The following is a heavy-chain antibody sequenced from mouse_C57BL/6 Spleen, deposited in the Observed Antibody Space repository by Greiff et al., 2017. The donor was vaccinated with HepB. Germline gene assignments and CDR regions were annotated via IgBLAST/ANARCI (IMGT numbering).Heavy chain of an antibody. CDR2: IRNKANGYTT. CDR1: GFTFTDYY. V-gene: IGHV7-3*01. Sequence: EVKLVESGGGLVQPGGSLSLSCAASGFTFTDYYMSWVRQPPGKALEWLGFIRNKANGYTTEYSASVKGRFTISRDNSQSILYLQMNALRAEDRATYYCARYTAYYFDYWGQGTTLTVSS. J-gene: IGHJ2*01. CDR3: ARYTAYYFDY.